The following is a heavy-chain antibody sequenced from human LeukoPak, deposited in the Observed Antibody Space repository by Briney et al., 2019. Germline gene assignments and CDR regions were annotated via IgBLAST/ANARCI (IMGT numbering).Heavy chain of an antibody. Sequence: SQTLSLTCTVSGGSISSGSYYWSWIRQPAGKGLEWIGRIYTSESTNYNPSLKSRVTISVDTSKNQFSLKLSSVTAADTAVYYCARSPRGIWFGELNWFDPWGQGTLVTVSS. CDR3: ARSPRGIWFGELNWFDP. J-gene: IGHJ5*02. D-gene: IGHD3-10*01. CDR1: GGSISSGSYY. V-gene: IGHV4-61*02. CDR2: IYTSEST.